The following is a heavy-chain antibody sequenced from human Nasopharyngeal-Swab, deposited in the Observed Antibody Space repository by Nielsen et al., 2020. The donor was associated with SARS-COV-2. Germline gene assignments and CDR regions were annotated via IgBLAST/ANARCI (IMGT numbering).Heavy chain of an antibody. J-gene: IGHJ4*02. Sequence: GESLKISCAASGFTFSGYAMSWARQAPGKGLEWVSGINSPGGTYYRDSVKGRFTISKDNSQNTLYLQMDSLRAEDTAIYYCVKDYPELVGSSSIFDYWGQGIQVTVSS. V-gene: IGHV3-23*01. CDR1: GFTFSGYA. CDR2: INSPGGT. D-gene: IGHD3-10*01. CDR3: VKDYPELVGSSSIFDY.